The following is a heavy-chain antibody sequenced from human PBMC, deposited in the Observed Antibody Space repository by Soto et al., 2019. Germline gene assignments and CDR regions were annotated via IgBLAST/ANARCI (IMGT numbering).Heavy chain of an antibody. CDR1: CFTFISYG. J-gene: IGHJ5*02. V-gene: IGHV3-30*18. Sequence: PGGSLRLSCASSCFTFISYGMHWVRQAPGKGLEWVAVISYDGSNKYYADSVKGRFTISRDNSKNTLYLQMNSLRAEDTAVYYCAKSTHYYDSPNWFDPWGQGTLVTVSS. CDR2: ISYDGSNK. CDR3: AKSTHYYDSPNWFDP. D-gene: IGHD3-22*01.